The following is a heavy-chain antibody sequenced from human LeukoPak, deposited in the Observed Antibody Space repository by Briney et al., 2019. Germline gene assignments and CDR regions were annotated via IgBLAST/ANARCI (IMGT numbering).Heavy chain of an antibody. V-gene: IGHV4-59*01. Sequence: PSETLSLTCTVSGGSISSYYWSWIRQPPGKGLEWIGYIYYSGSTNYNPSLKSRVTISVDTSKNQFSLKLSSVTAADTAVYYCARDRLEYSSGWRWLDPWGQGTLVTVSS. D-gene: IGHD6-19*01. CDR3: ARDRLEYSSGWRWLDP. CDR2: IYYSGST. CDR1: GGSISSYY. J-gene: IGHJ5*02.